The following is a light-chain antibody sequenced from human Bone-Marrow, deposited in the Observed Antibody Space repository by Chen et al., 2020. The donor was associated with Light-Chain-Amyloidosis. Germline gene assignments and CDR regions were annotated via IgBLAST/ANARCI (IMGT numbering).Light chain of an antibody. CDR3: SSYAGDNNYVV. V-gene: IGLV2-8*01. CDR2: EVT. J-gene: IGLJ2*01. CDR1: SGDVGRYNY. Sequence: QSALTQPPSAYGSPGQSVTISCTGTSGDVGRYNYVSWYQQNPGKAPKLMIYEVTKRPSGVPDRFAGSKSGNTASLTVSGLQADDEADYYCSSYAGDNNYVVFGGGTKLTVI.